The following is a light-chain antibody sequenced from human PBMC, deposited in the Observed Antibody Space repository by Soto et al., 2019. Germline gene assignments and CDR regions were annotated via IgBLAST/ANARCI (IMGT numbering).Light chain of an antibody. Sequence: ELVLTQSPGPLSLSPGESATLSCRASQSVSSSYLAWYQQKPGQAPRLLIYGASSRATGIPDRFSGSGSGTDFTLTISRLEPEDFAVYYCQQYGSSLGWTFGQGTKVDIK. J-gene: IGKJ1*01. CDR1: QSVSSSY. CDR3: QQYGSSLGWT. V-gene: IGKV3-20*01. CDR2: GAS.